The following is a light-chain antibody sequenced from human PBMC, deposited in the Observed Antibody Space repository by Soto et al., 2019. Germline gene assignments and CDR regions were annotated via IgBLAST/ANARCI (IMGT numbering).Light chain of an antibody. CDR1: QHISTW. V-gene: IGKV1-12*01. Sequence: DIQMTQSPSSVSASIGDRVTITCRASQHISTWLVWYQQKAGKAPQLLIYAASSLQSGVPSRFSGSGSGTDFTLPISSLQPDDSATYYCQQANTFPFTFGQGTRLEI. J-gene: IGKJ2*01. CDR2: AAS. CDR3: QQANTFPFT.